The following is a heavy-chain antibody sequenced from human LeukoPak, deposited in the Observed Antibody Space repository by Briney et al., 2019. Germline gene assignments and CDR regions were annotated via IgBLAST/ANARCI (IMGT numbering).Heavy chain of an antibody. CDR1: GYTFTSYY. D-gene: IGHD6-13*01. CDR2: INPNSGGT. CDR3: ARDKVAAADGWFDP. V-gene: IGHV1-2*06. Sequence: ASVKVSCKASGYTFTSYYMHWVRQAPGQGLEWMGRINPNSGGTNYAQKFQGRVTMTRDTSISTAYMELSRLRSDDTAVYYCARDKVAAADGWFDPWGQGTLATVSS. J-gene: IGHJ5*02.